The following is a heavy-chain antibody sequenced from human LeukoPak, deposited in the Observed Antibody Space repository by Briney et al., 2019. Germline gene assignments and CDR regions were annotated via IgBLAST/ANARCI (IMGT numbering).Heavy chain of an antibody. V-gene: IGHV1-2*02. CDR2: INPNSGGT. D-gene: IGHD2-8*01. Sequence: GASVKVSCKASGYTFTGYYMHWVRQAPGQGLEWMGWINPNSGGTNYAQKLQGRVTMTTDTSTSTAYMELRSLRSDDTAVYYCAREGVLMVYAEYYYYYYMDVWGKGTTVTVSS. J-gene: IGHJ6*03. CDR1: GYTFTGYY. CDR3: AREGVLMVYAEYYYYYYMDV.